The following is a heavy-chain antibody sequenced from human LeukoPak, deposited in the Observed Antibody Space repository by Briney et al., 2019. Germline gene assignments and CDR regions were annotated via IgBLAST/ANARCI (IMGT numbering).Heavy chain of an antibody. V-gene: IGHV1-46*01. CDR1: GNIFTSSY. CDR2: INPSDGTR. J-gene: IGHJ4*02. D-gene: IGHD2-2*01. CDR3: AREQGSTGYFEY. Sequence: ASVKVSCKASGNIFTSSYTHWVRQAPGQGLEWMGVINPSDGTRNYAQKFQGRVTMTRDMSTSTVYMDLSSLRSEDTAVYYCAREQGSTGYFEYWGQGTLVTVSS.